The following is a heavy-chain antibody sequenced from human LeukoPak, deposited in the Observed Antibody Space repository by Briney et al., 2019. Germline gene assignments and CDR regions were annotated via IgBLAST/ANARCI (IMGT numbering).Heavy chain of an antibody. J-gene: IGHJ4*02. CDR2: INHSGST. CDR3: ARAHYDSSGYYVSDYFDY. D-gene: IGHD3-22*01. CDR1: GGSFSGYY. Sequence: SETLSLTCAVYGGSFSGYYWSWIRQPPGKGLEWIGEINHSGSTNYNPSLKSRVTISVDTSKNQFSLKLSSVTAADAAVYYCARAHYDSSGYYVSDYFDYWGQGTLVTVSS. V-gene: IGHV4-34*01.